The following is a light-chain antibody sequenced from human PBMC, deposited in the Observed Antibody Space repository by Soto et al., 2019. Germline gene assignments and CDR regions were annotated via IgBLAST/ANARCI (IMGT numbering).Light chain of an antibody. J-gene: IGKJ1*01. Sequence: DIQMTQSPSAMSASVGDRVTITCRASQDVNTYLVWFQQKPGKAPKRLIYTASTLQRGVPSRFSWSGSGTEFSLTISSLQPEDFATSFCLQHHSFPWTFGQGTKVEIK. CDR2: TAS. V-gene: IGKV1-17*03. CDR1: QDVNTY. CDR3: LQHHSFPWT.